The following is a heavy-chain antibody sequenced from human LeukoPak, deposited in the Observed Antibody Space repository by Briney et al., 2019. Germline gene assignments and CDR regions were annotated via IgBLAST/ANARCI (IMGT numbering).Heavy chain of an antibody. CDR2: ISAYNGNT. CDR1: GYTFTSYG. V-gene: IGHV1-18*01. D-gene: IGHD3-10*01. J-gene: IGHJ5*02. Sequence: ASVKVSCKASGYTFTSYGISWVRQAPGQGLEWMGWISAYNGNTNYAQKLQGRVTMTPDTSTSTAYMELRSLRSDDTAVYYCARDHTYYYGSGSNNWFDPWGQGTLVTVSS. CDR3: ARDHTYYYGSGSNNWFDP.